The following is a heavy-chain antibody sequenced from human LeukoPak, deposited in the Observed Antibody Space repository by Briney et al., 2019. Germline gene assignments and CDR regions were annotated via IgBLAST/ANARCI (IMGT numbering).Heavy chain of an antibody. V-gene: IGHV4-39*07. CDR3: ARLNSGTRYYYDSSGYSGGYGMDV. Sequence: SETLSLTCTVSGGSISSSSYYWGWIRQPPVKGLEWIGSIYYSGSTYYNPSLKSRVTISVDTSKNQFSLKLSSVTAADTAVYYCARLNSGTRYYYDSSGYSGGYGMDVWGQGTTVTVSS. CDR2: IYYSGST. J-gene: IGHJ6*02. D-gene: IGHD3-22*01. CDR1: GGSISSSSYY.